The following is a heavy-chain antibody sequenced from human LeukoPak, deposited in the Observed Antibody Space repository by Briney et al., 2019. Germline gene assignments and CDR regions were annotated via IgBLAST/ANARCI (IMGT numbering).Heavy chain of an antibody. J-gene: IGHJ4*02. V-gene: IGHV3-30*18. CDR1: GFTFSSYG. CDR3: AKGTDRITMIVVVASDY. CDR2: ISYDGSNK. Sequence: GGSLRLSCAASGFTFSSYGMHWVRQAPGKGLEWVAVISYDGSNKYYADSVKGRFTISRDNSKNTLYLQMNSLRAEDTAVYYCAKGTDRITMIVVVASDYWGQGTLVTVSS. D-gene: IGHD3-22*01.